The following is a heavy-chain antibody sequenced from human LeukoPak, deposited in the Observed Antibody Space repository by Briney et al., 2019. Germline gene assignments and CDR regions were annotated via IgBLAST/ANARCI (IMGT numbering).Heavy chain of an antibody. CDR2: IYHSGIT. Sequence: SQTLSLTCTVSGGSISSAAYYWNWIRQHPGKGLEWIGYIYHSGITNYNPSLKSRVTISVDTSKNQFSLKLRSVAAADTAVYYCARDRGYSYGVDSWGQGTLVTVSP. V-gene: IGHV4-31*03. CDR1: GGSISSAAYY. CDR3: ARDRGYSYGVDS. D-gene: IGHD5-18*01. J-gene: IGHJ4*02.